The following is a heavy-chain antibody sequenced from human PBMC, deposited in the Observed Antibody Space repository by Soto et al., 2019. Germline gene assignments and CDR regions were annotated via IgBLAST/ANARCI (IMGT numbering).Heavy chain of an antibody. J-gene: IGHJ2*01. CDR1: GFTFSNYG. D-gene: IGHD1-26*01. CDR3: ARSPQPTRGIHWYFDL. Sequence: GGSLRLSCEASGFTFSNYGTHWVRQAPGKGLEWVAVISYDGINKYYADSVKGRFTISRDNSKNTLYVQMNSLRAEDTAVYYCARSPQPTRGIHWYFDLWGRGILVTVSS. V-gene: IGHV3-30*03. CDR2: ISYDGINK.